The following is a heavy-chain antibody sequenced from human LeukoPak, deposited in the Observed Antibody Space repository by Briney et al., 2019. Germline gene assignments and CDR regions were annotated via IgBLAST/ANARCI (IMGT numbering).Heavy chain of an antibody. Sequence: PGGSLRLSCAASGFTFSSYAMHWVRQAPGKGLEWVSSISGTGGRTYSADSVKGRFTISRDNSKNTLYLQMKNLRVEHTAVYYCAKGLHGGVGYGVDVWGQGTTVSDSS. V-gene: IGHV3-23*01. CDR2: ISGTGGRT. CDR1: GFTFSSYA. D-gene: IGHD3-16*01. CDR3: AKGLHGGVGYGVDV. J-gene: IGHJ6*02.